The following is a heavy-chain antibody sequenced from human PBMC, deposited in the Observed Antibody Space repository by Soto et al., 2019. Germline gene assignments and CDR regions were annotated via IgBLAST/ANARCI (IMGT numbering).Heavy chain of an antibody. D-gene: IGHD3-3*01. Sequence: SETLSLTCTVSGGSINNDNYYWGWIRQPPGKGLEWIGIIFYNGFTYYSPSLKSRVTISVDTSKNQFSLKLTSVTAADTAVYYCARQDDFWSGSGWFDPWGQGTLVTVSS. CDR3: ARQDDFWSGSGWFDP. J-gene: IGHJ5*02. CDR1: GGSINNDNYY. CDR2: IFYNGFT. V-gene: IGHV4-39*01.